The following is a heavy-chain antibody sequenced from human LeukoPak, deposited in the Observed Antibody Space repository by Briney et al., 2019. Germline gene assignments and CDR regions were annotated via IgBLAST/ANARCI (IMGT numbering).Heavy chain of an antibody. J-gene: IGHJ6*02. CDR2: ISGSGGST. Sequence: PGRSLRLSCAASGFTFSSYAMHWVRQAPGKGLEWVSAISGSGGSTYYADSVKGRFTISRDNSKNTLYLQMNSLRAEDTAVYYCAKDHYYYYGMDVWGQGTTVTVSS. V-gene: IGHV3-23*01. CDR1: GFTFSSYA. CDR3: AKDHYYYYGMDV.